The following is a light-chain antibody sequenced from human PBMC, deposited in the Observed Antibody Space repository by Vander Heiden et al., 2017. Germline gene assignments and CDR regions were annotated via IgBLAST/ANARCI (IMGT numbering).Light chain of an antibody. J-gene: IGKJ1*01. Sequence: IQVTQSPSSLSASVGDRVTITCRTSQSVGSSLHWYQQKSGKVPKLLIYAASNLQGGVPSRFSAWGFGTDFTLTISSLQPEDFATYFCHQSFGVPRTFGHGTRV. V-gene: IGKV1-39*01. CDR2: AAS. CDR3: HQSFGVPRT. CDR1: QSVGSS.